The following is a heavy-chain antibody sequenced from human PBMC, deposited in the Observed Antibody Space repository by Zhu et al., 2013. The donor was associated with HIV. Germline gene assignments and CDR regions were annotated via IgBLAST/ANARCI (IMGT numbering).Heavy chain of an antibody. Sequence: QVQLVQSGAEVKKPGSSVKVSCKASGGTFSSYAISWVRQAPGQGLEWMGGIIPIFGTANYAQKSQGRVTITADKSTSTAYMELSSLRSEDTAVYYCARAEGRFYSSSWYYFDYWGQGTLVTVSS. D-gene: IGHD6-13*01. CDR2: IIPIFGTA. CDR3: ARAEGRFYSSSWYYFDY. CDR1: GGTFSSYA. J-gene: IGHJ4*02. V-gene: IGHV1-69*06.